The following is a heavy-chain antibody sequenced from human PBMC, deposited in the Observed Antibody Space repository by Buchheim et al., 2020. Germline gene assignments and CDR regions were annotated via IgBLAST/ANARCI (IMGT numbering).Heavy chain of an antibody. D-gene: IGHD6-13*01. CDR3: ASYSSTWAYYYYGMDV. Sequence: QLQLQESGPGLVKPSATLSLTCTVSGGSISSSNYYWGWIRQPPGKGLGWIGSIYYSGSTYYNPSLKSRVTISVDTSKNQFSLKLSSVTAADTAVYYGASYSSTWAYYYYGMDVWGQGTT. CDR1: GGSISSSNYY. J-gene: IGHJ6*02. CDR2: IYYSGST. V-gene: IGHV4-39*07.